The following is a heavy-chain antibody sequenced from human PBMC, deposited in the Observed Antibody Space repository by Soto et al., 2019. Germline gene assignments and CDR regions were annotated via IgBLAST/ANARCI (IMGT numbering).Heavy chain of an antibody. Sequence: EVHLVESGGGLVQPGGSLRLSCTASGFSLSTSWMTWVRQAPGKGLEWVANIMQDGSDKYYVDSVKGRVTISRDNAKNSLYLQMTSLRAEDTAVYYCASKRLYCCGLDVWGQGTTVTVSS. J-gene: IGHJ6*02. CDR2: IMQDGSDK. CDR3: ASKRLYCCGLDV. CDR1: GFSLSTSW. V-gene: IGHV3-7*01.